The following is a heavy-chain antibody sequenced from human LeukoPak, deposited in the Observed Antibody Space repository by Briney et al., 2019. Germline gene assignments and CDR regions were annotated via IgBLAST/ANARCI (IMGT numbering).Heavy chain of an antibody. CDR1: GGSFSGYY. J-gene: IGHJ2*01. CDR3: ARVYYSSSYDYWYFDL. V-gene: IGHV4-34*01. CDR2: INHSGST. Sequence: PSETLSLTCAVYGGSFSGYYWSWIRQPPGKGLEWIGEINHSGSTNYNPSLKSRVTISVDTSKNQFSLKLTSVTAADTAVYYCARVYYSSSYDYWYFDLWGRGTLVTVSS. D-gene: IGHD6-13*01.